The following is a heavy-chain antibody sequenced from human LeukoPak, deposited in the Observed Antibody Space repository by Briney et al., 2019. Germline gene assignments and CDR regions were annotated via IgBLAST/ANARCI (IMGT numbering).Heavy chain of an antibody. CDR3: AREHRARSTRDDY. J-gene: IGHJ4*02. V-gene: IGHV4-30-4*08. CDR2: IYYSGST. CDR1: GGSISSGDYY. D-gene: IGHD1-1*01. Sequence: PSQTLSLTCTVSGGSISSGDYYWSWIRQPPGKGLEWIGYIYYSGSTYYNPSLKSRVTISVDTSKNQFSLKLSSVTAADTAVYYCAREHRARSTRDDYWGQGTLVTVSS.